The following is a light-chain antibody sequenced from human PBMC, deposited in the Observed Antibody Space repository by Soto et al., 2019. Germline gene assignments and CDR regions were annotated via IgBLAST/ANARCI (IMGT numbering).Light chain of an antibody. Sequence: EIVLTQSPGTLSLSPGERATLSCRASQSVRSNFLAWYQEKPGQAPRLLIYGASSRATGIPDRFSGSGSGTEFTLTINRLEPEDFAVYYCQQYGVSPRTFGQGTKVDIK. CDR2: GAS. CDR3: QQYGVSPRT. J-gene: IGKJ1*01. V-gene: IGKV3-20*01. CDR1: QSVRSNF.